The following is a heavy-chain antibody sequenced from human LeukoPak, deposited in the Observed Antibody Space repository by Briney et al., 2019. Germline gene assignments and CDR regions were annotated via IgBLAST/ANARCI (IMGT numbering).Heavy chain of an antibody. D-gene: IGHD3-22*01. V-gene: IGHV4-59*01. Sequence: SETLSLTCTVSGGSISSYYWSWIRQPPGKGLEWIGYIYYSGSTNYNPSLKSRVTISVDTSKYQFSLKLSSVTAADTAVYYCARDGDSSGYYYNSYGFDYWGQGTLVTVSS. CDR1: GGSISSYY. CDR3: ARDGDSSGYYYNSYGFDY. J-gene: IGHJ4*02. CDR2: IYYSGST.